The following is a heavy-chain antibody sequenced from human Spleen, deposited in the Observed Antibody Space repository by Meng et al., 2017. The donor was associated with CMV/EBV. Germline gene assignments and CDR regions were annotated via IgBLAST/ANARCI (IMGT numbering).Heavy chain of an antibody. CDR2: IYHSGSP. V-gene: IGHV4-4*02. J-gene: IGHJ4*02. CDR3: ARIERRRILKYCGSDCSTTDY. Sequence: RNLCAWGRLVPGRGLEWIGEIYHSGSPNYSPSLKSRITISVNKFKNQFSLKLGSVTAADTAVYYCARIERRRILKYCGSDCSTTDYWGQGTLVTVSS. CDR1: RNL. D-gene: IGHD2-21*02.